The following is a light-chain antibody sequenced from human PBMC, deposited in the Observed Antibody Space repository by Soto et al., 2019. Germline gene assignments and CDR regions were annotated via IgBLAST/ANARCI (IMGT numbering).Light chain of an antibody. V-gene: IGLV2-14*01. Sequence: QSALTQPASVSGSPGQSITISCTGTSSDVGGYNYVSWYQQHPGKAPKLMIYDVSNRPSGVPNRFSGSKSGNTASLTISGLQAEDEADYYCSSYTSSNTVVFGGGTKLTVL. CDR1: SSDVGGYNY. CDR3: SSYTSSNTVV. CDR2: DVS. J-gene: IGLJ2*01.